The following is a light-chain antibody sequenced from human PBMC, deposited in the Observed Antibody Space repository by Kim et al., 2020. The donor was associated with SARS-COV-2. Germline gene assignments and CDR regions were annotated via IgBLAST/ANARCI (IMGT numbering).Light chain of an antibody. Sequence: PGHTARITCSGDALPKQYAYWFQQTAGQAPVVVIYEDTERPSGIPERFSGSTSGTTVTLTIRGVQAEDEADYYCQSADSSDTFWVFGGGTQLTDL. V-gene: IGLV3-25*03. CDR2: EDT. CDR1: ALPKQY. J-gene: IGLJ3*02. CDR3: QSADSSDTFWV.